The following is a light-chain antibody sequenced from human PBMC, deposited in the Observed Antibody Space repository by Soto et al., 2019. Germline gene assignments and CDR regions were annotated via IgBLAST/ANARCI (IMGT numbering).Light chain of an antibody. CDR1: QSVSSSS. V-gene: IGKV3-20*01. CDR2: AVS. CDR3: QHFGDSVWT. J-gene: IGKJ1*01. Sequence: DIVLTQSPGTLSLSPGQRATLSCMASQSVSSSSVAWYRQRPGQAPRLLIYAVSSRAIDTPDRFSGSGSGTDFTLTISRLEPEDFAVYYCQHFGDSVWTFGQGTNVDIK.